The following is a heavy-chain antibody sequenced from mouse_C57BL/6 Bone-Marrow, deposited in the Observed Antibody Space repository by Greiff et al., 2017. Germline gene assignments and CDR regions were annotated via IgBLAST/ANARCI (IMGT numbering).Heavy chain of an antibody. CDR3: ARPEPPY. J-gene: IGHJ2*01. CDR1: GFSLTSYG. V-gene: IGHV2-2*01. Sequence: QVQLQQSGPGLVQPSQSLSITCTVSGFSLTSYGVHWVRQSPGKGLEWLGVIWRGGSTDYNAAFISRLSISKDNSKSQVFFKMNSLQADDTAIYYCARPEPPYWGQGTTLTVSS. CDR2: IWRGGST.